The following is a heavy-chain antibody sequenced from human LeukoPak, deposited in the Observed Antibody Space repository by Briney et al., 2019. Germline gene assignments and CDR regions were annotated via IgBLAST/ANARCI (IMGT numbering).Heavy chain of an antibody. CDR3: ARASSYYYGSGTHGNFDY. CDR2: IYHSGST. J-gene: IGHJ4*02. D-gene: IGHD3-10*01. V-gene: IGHV4-30-2*01. CDR1: GGSISSGGYY. Sequence: SETLSLTCTVSGGSISSGGYYWSWIRQPPGKGLEGIGYIYHSGSTYYNPSLKSRVTISVDRSKNQFSLKPSSVTAADTAVYYCARASSYYYGSGTHGNFDYWGQGTLVTVSS.